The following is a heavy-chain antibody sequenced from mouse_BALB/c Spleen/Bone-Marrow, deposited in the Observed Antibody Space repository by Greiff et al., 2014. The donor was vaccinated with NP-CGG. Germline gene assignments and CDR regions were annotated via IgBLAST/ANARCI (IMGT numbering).Heavy chain of an antibody. CDR2: ICSGGSYT. CDR1: GFTFSSYA. Sequence: EVMLVESGGGLVKPGGSLKLSCAASGFTFSSYAMSWVRQTPEKRRGWVATICSGGSYTYYPDSVKGRFTISRDNAKNTLYLQMSSLKSEDTAMYYCTKIYYGYDGGYYYAMDYWGQGTSVTVSS. J-gene: IGHJ4*01. D-gene: IGHD2-2*01. V-gene: IGHV5-6-4*01. CDR3: TKIYYGYDGGYYYAMDY.